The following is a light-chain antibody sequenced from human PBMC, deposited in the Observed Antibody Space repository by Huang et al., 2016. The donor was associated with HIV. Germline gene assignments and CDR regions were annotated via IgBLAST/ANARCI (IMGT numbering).Light chain of an antibody. V-gene: IGKV1-39*01. J-gene: IGKJ3*01. CDR2: GAS. CDR1: QTISTD. CDR3: QQTYTSVLT. Sequence: DIQMTQSPSSLSASVGDTVTITCRASQTISTDLNWYQQKPGKAPDLLIYGASILQSGVPSRFSGAGAGTNFTLTIRSLQPEDYATYYCQQTYTSVLTFGPGTTVDI.